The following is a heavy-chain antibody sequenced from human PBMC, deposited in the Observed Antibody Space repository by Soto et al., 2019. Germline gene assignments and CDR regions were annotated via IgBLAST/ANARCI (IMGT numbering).Heavy chain of an antibody. Sequence: QVQLVQSGAEVKKPGSSVKVSCKASGGTFSSYAISWVRQAPGQGLEWMGGIIPIFGTANYAQKFQGRVTITADESTSTAYMELSSLRSEDMAVYYCAKRGHTIFGVTNWFDPWGQGTLVTVSS. CDR2: IIPIFGTA. J-gene: IGHJ5*02. CDR3: AKRGHTIFGVTNWFDP. V-gene: IGHV1-69*12. D-gene: IGHD3-3*01. CDR1: GGTFSSYA.